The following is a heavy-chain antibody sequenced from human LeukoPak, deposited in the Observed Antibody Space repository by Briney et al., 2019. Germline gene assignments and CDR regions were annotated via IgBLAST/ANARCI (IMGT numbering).Heavy chain of an antibody. V-gene: IGHV3-23*01. CDR3: AKGDYDILTGYHYYFDY. J-gene: IGHJ4*02. CDR1: GFTFSSYA. Sequence: PGGSLRLSCAASGFTFSSYAMSWVRQAPGKGLEWVSAISGSGGSTYYADSVKGRFTISRDNPKNTLYLQMNSLRAEDTAVYYCAKGDYDILTGYHYYFDYWGQGTLVTVSS. D-gene: IGHD3-9*01. CDR2: ISGSGGST.